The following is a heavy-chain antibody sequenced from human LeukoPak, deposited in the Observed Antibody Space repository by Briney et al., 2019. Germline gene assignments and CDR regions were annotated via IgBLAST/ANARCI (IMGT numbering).Heavy chain of an antibody. CDR3: ARPGGIAAPDGYFDY. CDR1: GYSFTSYW. Sequence: GESLKISCKGSGYSFTSYWIGWVRQRPGKGLEWMGIIYPGDSDTRYSPSFQGQVTISADKSISTAYLQWSSLKASDTAMYYCARPGGIAAPDGYFDYWGQGTLVTVSS. D-gene: IGHD6-13*01. V-gene: IGHV5-51*01. J-gene: IGHJ4*02. CDR2: IYPGDSDT.